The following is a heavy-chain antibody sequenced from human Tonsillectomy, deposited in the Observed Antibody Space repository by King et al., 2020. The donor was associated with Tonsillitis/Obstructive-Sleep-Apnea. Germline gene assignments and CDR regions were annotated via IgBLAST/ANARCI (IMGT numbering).Heavy chain of an antibody. CDR2: ISWNSGSI. D-gene: IGHD6-6*01. V-gene: IGHV3-9*01. CDR3: AKDAAEYSSSADAFDI. Sequence: VQLVESGGGLVQPGRSLRLSCAASGFTFDDYAMHWVRQAPGKGLEWVSGISWNSGSIGYADSVKGRFTISRDNAKNSLYLQMNSLRAEGTALYYCAKDAAEYSSSADAFDIWGQGTMVTVSS. CDR1: GFTFDDYA. J-gene: IGHJ3*02.